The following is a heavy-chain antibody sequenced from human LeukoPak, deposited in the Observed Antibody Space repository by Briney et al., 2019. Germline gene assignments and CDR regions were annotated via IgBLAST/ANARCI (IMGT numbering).Heavy chain of an antibody. J-gene: IGHJ4*02. Sequence: PSQTLSLTCTVSGGSLSSGDYYWRWVRQPPGTCLEWIGYIYYRGSTYYSPSLRSRATISVDTSKNQFSLKLSSVTAADTAVYYCAGGRYYDLWSGTFDYWGQGTLVTVSS. D-gene: IGHD3-3*01. V-gene: IGHV4-30-4*01. CDR2: IYYRGST. CDR3: AGGRYYDLWSGTFDY. CDR1: GGSLSSGDYY.